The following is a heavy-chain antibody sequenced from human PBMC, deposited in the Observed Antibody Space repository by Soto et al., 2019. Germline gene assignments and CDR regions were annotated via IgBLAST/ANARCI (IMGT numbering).Heavy chain of an antibody. CDR1: GFTFSDYY. V-gene: IGHV3-11*06. CDR2: ISSSSSYT. J-gene: IGHJ6*02. Sequence: GGSLRLSCAASGFTFSDYYMSWIRQAPGKGLEWVSYISSSSSYTNYADSVKGRFTISRDNAKNSLYLQMNSLRAEDTAVYYCARDLVEYSYGGYYYYYGMDVWGQGTTVTVSS. D-gene: IGHD5-18*01. CDR3: ARDLVEYSYGGYYYYYGMDV.